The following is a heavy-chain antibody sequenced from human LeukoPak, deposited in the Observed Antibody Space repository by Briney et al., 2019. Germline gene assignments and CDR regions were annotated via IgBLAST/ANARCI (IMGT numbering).Heavy chain of an antibody. CDR3: AKEPYCSGGSCYSAPFSDY. J-gene: IGHJ4*02. CDR2: ISGSGGST. D-gene: IGHD2-15*01. CDR1: GFTFSSYA. Sequence: GGSLRLSYAASGFTFSSYAMSWVRQAPGRGLEWVSAISGSGGSTYYADSVKGRLTISRDNSKNTLYLQMNSLRAEDTAVYYCAKEPYCSGGSCYSAPFSDYWGQGTLVTVSS. V-gene: IGHV3-23*01.